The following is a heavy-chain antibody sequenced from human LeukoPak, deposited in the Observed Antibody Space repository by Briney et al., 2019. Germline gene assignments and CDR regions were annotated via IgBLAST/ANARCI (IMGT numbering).Heavy chain of an antibody. Sequence: PSETLSLTCTVSGGSISSYYWSWIRQPAGKGLEWIGRIYTSGSTNYNPSLKSRVTMSVDTSKNQFSLKLSSVTAADTAVYYCARDVTDEGSYYPYYYYGMDVWGQGTTVTVSS. J-gene: IGHJ6*02. CDR2: IYTSGST. CDR1: GGSISSYY. D-gene: IGHD1-26*01. V-gene: IGHV4-4*07. CDR3: ARDVTDEGSYYPYYYYGMDV.